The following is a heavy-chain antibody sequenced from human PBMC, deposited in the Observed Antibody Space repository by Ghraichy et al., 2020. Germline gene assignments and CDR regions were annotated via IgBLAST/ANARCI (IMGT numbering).Heavy chain of an antibody. V-gene: IGHV4-59*08. J-gene: IGHJ4*02. CDR1: GGSISSYY. CDR3: ARLRRQWLGWYYFDY. D-gene: IGHD6-19*01. CDR2: IYYSGST. Sequence: SETLSLTCTVSGGSISSYYWSWIRQPPGKGLEWIGYIYYSGSTNYNPSLKSRVTISVDTSKNQFSLKLSSVTAADTAVYYCARLRRQWLGWYYFDYWGQGTLVTVSS.